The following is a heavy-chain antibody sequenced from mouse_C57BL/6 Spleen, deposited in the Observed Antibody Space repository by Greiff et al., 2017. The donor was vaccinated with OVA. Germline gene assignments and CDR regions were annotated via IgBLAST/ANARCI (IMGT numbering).Heavy chain of an antibody. Sequence: QVQLQQPGAELVRPGSSVKLSCKASGYTFTSYWMHWVKQRPIQGLEWIGNIDPYDSETHYNQKFKDKATLTVDKSSSTAYMQLSSLTSEDSAVYYCAMFYDGNYEYYAMDYWGQGTSVTVSS. CDR2: IDPYDSET. D-gene: IGHD2-1*01. CDR3: AMFYDGNYEYYAMDY. V-gene: IGHV1-52*01. J-gene: IGHJ4*01. CDR1: GYTFTSYW.